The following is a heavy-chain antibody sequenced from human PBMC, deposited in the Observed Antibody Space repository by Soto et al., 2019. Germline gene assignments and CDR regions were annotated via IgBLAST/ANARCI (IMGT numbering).Heavy chain of an antibody. Sequence: SVKVSCKASGGTFSSDAISWVRQAPGQGLGWMGGIIPIFGTANYAQKFQGRVTITADESTSTAYMELSRLRSEDTAVYYCARLNLGHCRGGSCYRFDYWGQRTLVTVSS. D-gene: IGHD2-15*01. V-gene: IGHV1-69*13. CDR1: GGTFSSDA. J-gene: IGHJ4*02. CDR3: ARLNLGHCRGGSCYRFDY. CDR2: IIPIFGTA.